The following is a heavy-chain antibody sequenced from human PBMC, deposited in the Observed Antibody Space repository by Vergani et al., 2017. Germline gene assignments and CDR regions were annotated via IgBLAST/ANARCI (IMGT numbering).Heavy chain of an antibody. CDR1: GGSFSGYY. Sequence: QVQLQQWGAGLLKPSETLSLTCAVYGGSFSGYYWSWIRQPPGKGLEWIGEINHSGSTNYNPSLKSRVTISVDTSRNQFSLKLSSVTAADTAVYYCARGPWGSSWYAIFDYWGQGTLVTVSS. J-gene: IGHJ4*02. CDR2: INHSGST. D-gene: IGHD6-13*01. V-gene: IGHV4-34*01. CDR3: ARGPWGSSWYAIFDY.